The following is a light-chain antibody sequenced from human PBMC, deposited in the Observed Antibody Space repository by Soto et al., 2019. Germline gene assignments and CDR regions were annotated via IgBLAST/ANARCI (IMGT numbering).Light chain of an antibody. Sequence: EIVLTQSPATLSLSPGERATLSCRASQSVSSYLAWYQQKPGQTPRLLIYDESKRATGIPARFSGSGSGTDFTLTISSLEPEDFAVYYWQQRSSWPRTFGQGTKLEIK. V-gene: IGKV3-11*01. CDR2: DES. CDR1: QSVSSY. CDR3: QQRSSWPRT. J-gene: IGKJ2*01.